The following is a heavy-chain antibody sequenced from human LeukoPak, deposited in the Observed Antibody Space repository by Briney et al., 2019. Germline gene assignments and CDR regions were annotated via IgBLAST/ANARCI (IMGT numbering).Heavy chain of an antibody. CDR2: LNPNSGGT. D-gene: IGHD3-10*01. CDR3: AREASIWVRGVIIVSSGFDY. Sequence: ASVRVSCEASGYTFTGYYMHRVPETPGQGLAWMGWLNPNSGGTNYAQKFQGRVTMTRDTSISTAYIELSRLRSDDTAVYYCAREASIWVRGVIIVSSGFDYWGQGTLVTVSS. V-gene: IGHV1-2*02. J-gene: IGHJ4*02. CDR1: GYTFTGYY.